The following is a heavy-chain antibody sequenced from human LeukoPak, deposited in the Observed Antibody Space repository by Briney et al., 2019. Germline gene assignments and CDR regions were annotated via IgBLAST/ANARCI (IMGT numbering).Heavy chain of an antibody. Sequence: GGSLRLSCAASGFTVSSNYMSWVRQAPGKGLEWVSVIYSGGSTYYADSVKGRFTISRDNSKDTLYLQMNSLRAEDTAVYYCARGSRSSGWFDYWGQGTLVTVSS. J-gene: IGHJ4*02. CDR3: ARGSRSSGWFDY. CDR1: GFTVSSNY. V-gene: IGHV3-53*01. D-gene: IGHD6-19*01. CDR2: IYSGGST.